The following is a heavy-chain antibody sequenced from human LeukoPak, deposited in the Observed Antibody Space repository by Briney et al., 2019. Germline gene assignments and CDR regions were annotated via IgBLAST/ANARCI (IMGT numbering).Heavy chain of an antibody. J-gene: IGHJ4*02. CDR3: ASITIFGVVNRTFDY. V-gene: IGHV2-5*01. D-gene: IGHD3-3*01. CDR1: GFSLSTRGVG. Sequence: SGPTLVKPTQTLTLTCTFSGFSLSTRGVGVGWIRQPPGKALEWLALIYWNDDKRYSPSLKSRLTITKDTSKNQVVLTMTNMDPVDTATYYCASITIFGVVNRTFDYWGQGTLVTVSS. CDR2: IYWNDDK.